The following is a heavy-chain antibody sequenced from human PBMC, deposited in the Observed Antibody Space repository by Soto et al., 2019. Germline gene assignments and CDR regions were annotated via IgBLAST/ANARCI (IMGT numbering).Heavy chain of an antibody. V-gene: IGHV3-49*03. CDR3: TRDKQWLVRYYYYGMDV. CDR2: IRSKAYGATT. J-gene: IGHJ6*02. D-gene: IGHD6-19*01. Sequence: QAGGSLRLSCTASGFTFGDYAMSWFRQAPGKGLEWVGFIRSKAYGATTEYAASVKGRFTSSRDDSKSIAYLQMNSLKTEDTAVYYCTRDKQWLVRYYYYGMDVWGQGTTVTVSS. CDR1: GFTFGDYA.